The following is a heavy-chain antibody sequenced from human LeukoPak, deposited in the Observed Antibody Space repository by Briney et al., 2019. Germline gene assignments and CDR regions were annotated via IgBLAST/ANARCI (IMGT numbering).Heavy chain of an antibody. J-gene: IGHJ4*02. V-gene: IGHV5-51*01. CDR2: INPGDSDT. D-gene: IGHD6-13*01. CDR3: ASSITAAGKPFDY. Sequence: GESLKISCKGSGYSFTSFWIGWVRQMPGKGLEWMGSINPGDSDTRYSPSFEGQVTISADKSITTAYLQSSSLTASDTAMYYCASSITAAGKPFDYWGQGTLVTVSS. CDR1: GYSFTSFW.